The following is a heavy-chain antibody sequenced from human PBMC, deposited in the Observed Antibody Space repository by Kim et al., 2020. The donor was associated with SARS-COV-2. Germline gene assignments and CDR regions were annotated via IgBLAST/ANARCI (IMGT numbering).Heavy chain of an antibody. V-gene: IGHV3-23*01. CDR3: TKNT. CDR2: ISGSGDET. Sequence: GGSLRLSCAGSGFTFGNYAMGWVRQAPGKGLEWVSAISGSGDETYYTDSVRGRFTITGDNSNNTLFLQMNSLRTEDTALYYCTKNTGGQGTRVTVS. CDR1: GFTFGNYA. J-gene: IGHJ4*02.